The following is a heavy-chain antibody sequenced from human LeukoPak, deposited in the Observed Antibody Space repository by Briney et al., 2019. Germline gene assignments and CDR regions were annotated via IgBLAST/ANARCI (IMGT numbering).Heavy chain of an antibody. J-gene: IGHJ1*01. Sequence: PSETLSLTCNVSGGSISSYYWSWIRKPPGKGLEWIGYFHFSGSTNYNPSLKSRVTISVDTSKNQFSLKLRSATAADTAVYYCARAENCSGGSCYSGRQGGYFQHWGQGTLVTVSS. CDR3: ARAENCSGGSCYSGRQGGYFQH. D-gene: IGHD2-15*01. CDR2: FHFSGST. V-gene: IGHV4-59*01. CDR1: GGSISSYY.